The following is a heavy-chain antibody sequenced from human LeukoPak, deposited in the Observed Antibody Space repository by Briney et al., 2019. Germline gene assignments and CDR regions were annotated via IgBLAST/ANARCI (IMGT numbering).Heavy chain of an antibody. V-gene: IGHV3-23*01. CDR1: GFTFSSYD. J-gene: IGHJ4*02. CDR3: ANQGGYYYDSSGPDY. CDR2: ISGSGGST. D-gene: IGHD3-22*01. Sequence: PGGSLRLSCAASGFTFSSYDMSWVRQAPGEGLEWVSAISGSGGSTYYADSVKGRFTISIDNSKNTLYLQMNSLRAEDTAVYYCANQGGYYYDSSGPDYWGQGTLVTVSS.